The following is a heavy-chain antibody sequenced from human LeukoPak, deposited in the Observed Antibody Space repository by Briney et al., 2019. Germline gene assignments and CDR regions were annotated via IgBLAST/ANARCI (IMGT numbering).Heavy chain of an antibody. CDR1: GGSISSSY. Sequence: PSETLSLTCTVSGGSISSSYWSWIRQPAGKGLEWIGRVYTSGSTNYNYNPSLKSRLTMSVDTSKNQFSLKLSSVTAADTAVYYCARDPNSARWGQGTLVTVSS. CDR3: ARDPNSAR. V-gene: IGHV4-4*07. J-gene: IGHJ4*02. D-gene: IGHD2-21*01. CDR2: VYTSGST.